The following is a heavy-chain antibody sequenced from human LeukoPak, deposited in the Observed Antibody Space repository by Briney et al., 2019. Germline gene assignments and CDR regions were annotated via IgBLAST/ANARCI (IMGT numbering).Heavy chain of an antibody. CDR1: GYTFTSYY. V-gene: IGHV1-46*01. Sequence: GASVKVSCKASGYTFTSYYMHWVRQAPGQGLEWMGIINPSGGSTSYAQKFQGRVTMTRDTSTSTVYMELRSLRPEDTAVYYCATADKWEPLDYWGQGTLVTVSS. CDR2: INPSGGST. J-gene: IGHJ4*02. D-gene: IGHD1-26*01. CDR3: ATADKWEPLDY.